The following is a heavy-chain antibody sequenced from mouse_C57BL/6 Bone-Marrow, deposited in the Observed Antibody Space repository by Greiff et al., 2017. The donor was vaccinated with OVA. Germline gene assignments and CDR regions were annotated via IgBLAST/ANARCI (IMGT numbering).Heavy chain of an antibody. CDR2: IRSKSSNYAT. CDR3: VRGHHYYGRSSFAY. V-gene: IGHV10-3*01. Sequence: EVKLMESGGGLVQPKGSLKLSCAASGFTFNTYAMHWVRQAPGKGLEWVARIRSKSSNYATYYADSVKDRFTISRDDEQTSPYWQMNNLKTEDAAMYYCVRGHHYYGRSSFAYWGQGTLVTVSA. D-gene: IGHD1-1*01. J-gene: IGHJ3*01. CDR1: GFTFNTYA.